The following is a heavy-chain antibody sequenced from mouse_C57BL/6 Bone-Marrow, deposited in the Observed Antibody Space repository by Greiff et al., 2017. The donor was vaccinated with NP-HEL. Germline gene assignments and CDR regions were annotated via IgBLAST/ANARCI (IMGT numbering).Heavy chain of an antibody. J-gene: IGHJ3*01. CDR3: ARGGRSKDWFAY. CDR2: ISSGSSTI. D-gene: IGHD1-1*01. V-gene: IGHV5-17*01. Sequence: EVQGVESGGGLVKPGGSLKLSCAASGFTFSDYGMHWVRQAPEKGLEWVAYISSGSSTIYYADTVKGRFTISRDNAKNTLFLQMTSLRSEDTAMYYCARGGRSKDWFAYWGQGTLVTVSA. CDR1: GFTFSDYG.